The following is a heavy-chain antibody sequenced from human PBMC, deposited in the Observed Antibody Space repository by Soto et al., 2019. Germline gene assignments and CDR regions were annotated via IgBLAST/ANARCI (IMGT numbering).Heavy chain of an antibody. V-gene: IGHV3-66*01. J-gene: IGHJ4*02. CDR2: IYSGGNT. CDR3: ARERRGDGNAEL. CDR1: GFTVSTSR. D-gene: IGHD1-7*01. Sequence: DVQVVESGGGLVLPGGSLRLSCAASGFTVSTSRMSWFRQAPGKGLEWVSVIYSGGNTYYADSVKGRFPISRDNSQDALYIQMNSLSAEDTAVYYCARERRGDGNAELWGQGTLVTVSS.